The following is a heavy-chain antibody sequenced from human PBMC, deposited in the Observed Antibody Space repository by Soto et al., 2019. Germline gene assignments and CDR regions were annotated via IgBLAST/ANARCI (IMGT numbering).Heavy chain of an antibody. CDR2: INPNSGST. V-gene: IGHV1-2*02. CDR1: GYTFTGYY. D-gene: IGHD5-12*01. CDR3: AREGIVATWDYYYGMDV. Sequence: GASVKVSCKASGYTFTGYYMHWVRQAPGQGLEWMGWINPNSGSTNYAQKFQGRVTMTRDKSTSTAYMELSRLRSEDTAVYYCAREGIVATWDYYYGMDVWGQGTTVTVSS. J-gene: IGHJ6*02.